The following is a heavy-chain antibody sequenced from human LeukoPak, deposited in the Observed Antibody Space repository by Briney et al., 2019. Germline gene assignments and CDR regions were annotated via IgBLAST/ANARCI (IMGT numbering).Heavy chain of an antibody. D-gene: IGHD6-6*01. CDR1: GFTFSSYA. Sequence: TGGSLRLSCAASGFTFSSYAMSWVRQAPGKGLEWVSAISGRGDRTYYADSVKGRFTISRDNSKNTLYLQMNSLRAEDTAVYYCAKEQSSSGFFDYWGQGTLVTVPS. V-gene: IGHV3-23*01. CDR2: ISGRGDRT. CDR3: AKEQSSSGFFDY. J-gene: IGHJ4*02.